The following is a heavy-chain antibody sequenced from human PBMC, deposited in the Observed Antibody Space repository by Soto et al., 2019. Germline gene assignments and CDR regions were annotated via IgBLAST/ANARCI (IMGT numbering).Heavy chain of an antibody. D-gene: IGHD4-17*01. V-gene: IGHV3-21*01. CDR3: ARVPTGDYGDLLDY. CDR1: GFTFSSYS. CDR2: ISSSSSYI. J-gene: IGHJ4*02. Sequence: GGSLRLSCAASGFTFSSYSMNWVRQAPGKGLEWVSSISSSSSYIYYADSVKGRFTISRDNAKNSLYLQMNSLRAEDTAVYYCARVPTGDYGDLLDYWGQGTLVTVS.